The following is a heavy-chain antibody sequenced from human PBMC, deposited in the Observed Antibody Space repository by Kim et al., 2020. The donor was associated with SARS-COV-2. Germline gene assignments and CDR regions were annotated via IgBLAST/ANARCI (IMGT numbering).Heavy chain of an antibody. Sequence: SLKSRLTISKDTSKSQLVLTMTSMNPVDTAAYYCARIRIAVAGQAYYFDYWGQGTLVTVSS. V-gene: IGHV2-26*01. D-gene: IGHD6-19*01. J-gene: IGHJ4*02. CDR3: ARIRIAVAGQAYYFDY.